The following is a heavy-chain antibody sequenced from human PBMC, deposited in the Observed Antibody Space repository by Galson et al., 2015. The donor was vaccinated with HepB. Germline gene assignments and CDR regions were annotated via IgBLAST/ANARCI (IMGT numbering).Heavy chain of an antibody. CDR2: INHSGST. J-gene: IGHJ6*03. V-gene: IGHV4-34*01. CDR1: GGSFSGYY. D-gene: IGHD2-21*01. CDR3: ARGVPGPQVVIAIPSPTAHHYYYMDV. Sequence: ETLSLTCAVYGGSFSGYYWSWIRQPPGKGLEWIGEINHSGSTNYNPSLKSRVTISVDTSKNQFSLKLSSVTAADTAVYYCARGVPGPQVVIAIPSPTAHHYYYMDVWGKGTTVTVSS.